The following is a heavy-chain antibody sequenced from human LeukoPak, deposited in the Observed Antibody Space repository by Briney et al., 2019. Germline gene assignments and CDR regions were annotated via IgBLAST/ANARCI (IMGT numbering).Heavy chain of an antibody. CDR2: INHSGST. CDR1: GGSFSGYY. CDR3: ARGSGSRYYYFDY. V-gene: IGHV4-34*01. J-gene: IGHJ4*02. Sequence: SETLSLTCAVYGGSFSGYYWSWIRQPPGKGLEWIGEINHSGSTNYNPSLKSRVTISVDTSKNQFSLKLSSVTAADTAVYYCARGSGSRYYYFDYWGQGTPVTVSS. D-gene: IGHD3-10*01.